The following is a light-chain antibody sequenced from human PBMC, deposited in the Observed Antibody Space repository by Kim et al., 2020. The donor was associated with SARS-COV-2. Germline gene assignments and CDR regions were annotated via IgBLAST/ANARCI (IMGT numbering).Light chain of an antibody. V-gene: IGLV1-40*01. CDR2: GNS. J-gene: IGLJ2*01. CDR3: QSYDSSLSGSVV. CDR1: SSNIGAGYD. Sequence: VTMACTGRSSNIGAGYDVHWYQQLPGTAPELLSYGNSNRPSGVPDRFSGSKSGTSASLAITGLQAEDEADYYCQSYDSSLSGSVVFGGGTQLTVL.